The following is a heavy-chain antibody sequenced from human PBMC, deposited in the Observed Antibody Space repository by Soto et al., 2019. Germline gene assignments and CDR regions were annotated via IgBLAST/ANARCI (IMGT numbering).Heavy chain of an antibody. CDR3: ARDFATYNWFDL. J-gene: IGHJ5*02. V-gene: IGHV4-4*07. CDR1: GGSITSSY. CDR2: IYYSGNT. Sequence: SLTCSVSGGSITSSYWNWIRQPAGKGLEWIGRIYYSGNTVYNPSLKSRVTMSVDTSKNQFTLKLSSVTAADTALYYCARDFATYNWFDLWGQGTLVTVSS. D-gene: IGHD3-16*01.